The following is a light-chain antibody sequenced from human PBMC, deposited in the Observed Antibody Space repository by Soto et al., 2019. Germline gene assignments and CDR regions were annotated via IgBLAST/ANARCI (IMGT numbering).Light chain of an antibody. CDR1: TGDVTSGRS. CDR3: LLSFPGALRI. J-gene: IGLJ2*01. V-gene: IGLV7-46*01. CDR2: ETT. Sequence: QAVVTQEPSLTVSPGGTVTLTCGSSTGDVTSGRSPYWSQKKPGQAPRTLIYETTKKHSWTPARFSGSLLGGQAALTLSGAQPEDEADYFCLLSFPGALRIFGGGTKLTVL.